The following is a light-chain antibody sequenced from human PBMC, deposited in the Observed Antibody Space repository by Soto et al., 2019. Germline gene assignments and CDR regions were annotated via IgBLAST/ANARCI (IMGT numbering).Light chain of an antibody. J-gene: IGLJ1*01. CDR3: SSYAGSNNYV. CDR1: SSDVGGYKY. Sequence: QSALTQPPSASGSPGQSVTISCTGTSSDVGGYKYVSWYQQLPGKVPKLMIYEVIKRPSGVPDRFSGSKSGNTASLTVSGLQPEDEADYYCSSYAGSNNYVFGTGTKVTVL. CDR2: EVI. V-gene: IGLV2-8*01.